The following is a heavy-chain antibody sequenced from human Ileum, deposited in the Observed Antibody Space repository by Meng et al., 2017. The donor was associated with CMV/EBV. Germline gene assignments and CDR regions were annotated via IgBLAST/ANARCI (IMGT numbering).Heavy chain of an antibody. CDR2: ISGSGDTT. Sequence: EVQLSESWGGLVQPGGSLRLSCATSGFTFSNFAMNWVRQATGKGLEWVLGISGSGDTTWYADSVKGRFTISRDNSKNTVYLQMTSLRGEDTAIYYCAPNHWGQGTLVTVSS. V-gene: IGHV3-23*01. J-gene: IGHJ5*02. CDR3: APNH. CDR1: GFTFSNFA.